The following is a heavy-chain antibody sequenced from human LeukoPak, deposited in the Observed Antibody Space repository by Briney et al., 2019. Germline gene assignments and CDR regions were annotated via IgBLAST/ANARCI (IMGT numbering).Heavy chain of an antibody. Sequence: ASVKVSCKASGGTFSSYAISWVRQAPGQGLEWMGRIIPILGMANYAQKFQGRVTITADKSTSTAYMELSSLRSEDTAVYYCARGGDYGDTLASYYYYGMDVWGQGTTVTVSS. D-gene: IGHD4-17*01. J-gene: IGHJ6*02. V-gene: IGHV1-69*04. CDR2: IIPILGMA. CDR3: ARGGDYGDTLASYYYYGMDV. CDR1: GGTFSSYA.